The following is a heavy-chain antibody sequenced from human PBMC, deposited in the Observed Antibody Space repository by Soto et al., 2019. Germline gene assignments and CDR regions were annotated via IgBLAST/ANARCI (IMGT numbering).Heavy chain of an antibody. CDR2: INHSGST. CDR3: ARAWHYYGSGSYYKGWDYGMDV. Sequence: SETLSLTCAVYGGSFSGYYWSWIRQPPGKGLEWIGEINHSGSTNYNPSLKSRVTISVDTSKNQFSLKLSSVTAADTAVYYCARAWHYYGSGSYYKGWDYGMDVRGQGTTVTVSS. D-gene: IGHD3-10*01. V-gene: IGHV4-34*01. J-gene: IGHJ6*02. CDR1: GGSFSGYY.